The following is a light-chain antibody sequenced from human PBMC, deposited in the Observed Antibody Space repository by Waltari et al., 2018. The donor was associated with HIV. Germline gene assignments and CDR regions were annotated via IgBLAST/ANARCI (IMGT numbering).Light chain of an antibody. CDR2: WAS. J-gene: IGKJ3*01. Sequence: DIVMTQSPDSLAVSLGERATINCKSSQSVFFSSNNKNFLAWYQQKPGQAPKLLISWASTGESGVPARFSGSGSGTDFTLTISSLQPEDVAAYFCQQYYTVPLTFGPGTKVEIK. CDR1: QSVFFSSNNKNF. V-gene: IGKV4-1*01. CDR3: QQYYTVPLT.